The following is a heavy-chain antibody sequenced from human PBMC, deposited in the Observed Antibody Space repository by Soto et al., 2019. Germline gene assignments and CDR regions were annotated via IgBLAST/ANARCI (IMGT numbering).Heavy chain of an antibody. V-gene: IGHV1-8*01. CDR3: VRGLSSGYDSVAFDI. CDR1: GYTFTSYD. Sequence: QVQLVQSGAEVKKPGASVKVSCKASGYTFTSYDINWVRQATGQGLEWMGWMNPNRGNTGYAQKFLGRVTMTRNTSISTAYMELSSLRSEDTAVYYCVRGLSSGYDSVAFDIWGQEKMVTVSS. J-gene: IGHJ3*02. CDR2: MNPNRGNT. D-gene: IGHD5-12*01.